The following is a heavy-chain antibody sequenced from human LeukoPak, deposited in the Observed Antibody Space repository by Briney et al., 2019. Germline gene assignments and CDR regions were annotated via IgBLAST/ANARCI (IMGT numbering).Heavy chain of an antibody. D-gene: IGHD3-22*01. CDR2: INHSGST. V-gene: IGHV4-34*01. CDR3: ARVFGSDDSSGYWEWFDP. CDR1: GGSFSGYY. J-gene: IGHJ5*02. Sequence: SETLSLTCAVYGGSFSGYYWSWIRQPPGKGLEWIGEINHSGSTNYNPSLKSRVTISVDTSKNQFSLKLSSVTAADTAVYYCARVFGSDDSSGYWEWFDPWGQGTLVTVSS.